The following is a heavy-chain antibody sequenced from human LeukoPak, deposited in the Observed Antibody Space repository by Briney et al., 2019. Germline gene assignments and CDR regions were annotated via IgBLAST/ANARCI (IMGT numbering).Heavy chain of an antibody. Sequence: ASVKVSCKASGGTFSSYAISWVRQAPGQGLEWMGRIIPILGIANYAQQFQGRVTITADKSTSTAYMELSSLRSEDTAVYYCARGTMRDGNWFDPWGQGTLVTVSS. V-gene: IGHV1-69*04. CDR1: GGTFSSYA. CDR2: IIPILGIA. J-gene: IGHJ5*02. CDR3: ARGTMRDGNWFDP. D-gene: IGHD5-24*01.